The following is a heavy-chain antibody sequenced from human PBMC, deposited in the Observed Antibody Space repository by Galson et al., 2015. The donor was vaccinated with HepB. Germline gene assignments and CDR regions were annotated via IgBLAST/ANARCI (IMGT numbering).Heavy chain of an antibody. J-gene: IGHJ4*02. D-gene: IGHD3-3*01. Sequence: SLRLSCAASGFTFTTYAMSWVRQAPGKGLEWVSVISGSGGTTYYADSVKGRFTFSRDKSKNTLYLHMNSLRAEDTAVYYCAKDGSGPVLRFLEWWIDYWGQGTLVTVSP. CDR1: GFTFTTYA. CDR3: AKDGSGPVLRFLEWWIDY. CDR2: ISGSGGTT. V-gene: IGHV3-23*01.